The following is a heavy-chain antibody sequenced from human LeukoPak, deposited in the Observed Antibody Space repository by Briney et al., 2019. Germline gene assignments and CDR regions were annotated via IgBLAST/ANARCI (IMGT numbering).Heavy chain of an antibody. V-gene: IGHV3-48*01. CDR2: ISTSSSTI. CDR1: GFTFSSFS. D-gene: IGHD2-2*01. CDR3: ANGRYCSSTSCYADYYGMDV. Sequence: GGSLRLSCAASGFTFSSFSMSWVRQAPGKGLKWVSYISTSSSTIYYADSVKGRFTISRDNAENSLYLQMNSPRAEDTAVYYCANGRYCSSTSCYADYYGMDVWGQGTTVTVSS. J-gene: IGHJ6*02.